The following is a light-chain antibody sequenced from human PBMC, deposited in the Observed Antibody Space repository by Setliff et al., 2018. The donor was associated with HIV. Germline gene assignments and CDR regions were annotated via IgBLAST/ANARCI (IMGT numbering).Light chain of an antibody. CDR3: CSYAGVSPSLV. J-gene: IGLJ2*01. CDR2: EVN. CDR1: SSNIGSYKL. V-gene: IGLV2-23*02. Sequence: QSVLTQPASASGSPGQSITISCTGTSSNIGSYKLVSWYQQRPGKAPKLFIYEVNQRPSGVSNRFSGSKSGNTASLTISGLQAEDEADYYCCSYAGVSPSLVFGGGTKVTVL.